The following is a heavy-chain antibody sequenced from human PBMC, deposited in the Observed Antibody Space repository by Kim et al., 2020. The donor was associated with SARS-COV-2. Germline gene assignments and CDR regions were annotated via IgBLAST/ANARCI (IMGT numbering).Heavy chain of an antibody. Sequence: GDTTSNPSRTSRVPIAVDTSKNQVSLNLSSVTAADTAVYYCARGSWRLDYWGQGTLVTVSS. CDR3: ARGSWRLDY. V-gene: IGHV4-61*02. D-gene: IGHD1-26*01. J-gene: IGHJ4*02. CDR2: GDT.